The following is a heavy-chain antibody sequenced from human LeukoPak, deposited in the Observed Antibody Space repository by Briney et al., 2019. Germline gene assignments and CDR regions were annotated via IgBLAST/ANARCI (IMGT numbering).Heavy chain of an antibody. CDR2: IIPIFGTA. CDR1: GGTFSSYA. V-gene: IGHV1-69*05. Sequence: RASVKVSCKASGGTFSSYAISWVRQAPGQGLEWMGGIIPIFGTANYAQKLQGRVTMTTDTSTSTAYMELRSLRSDDTAVYYCARDRNYDPDYWGQGTLVTVSS. J-gene: IGHJ4*02. CDR3: ARDRNYDPDY. D-gene: IGHD3-22*01.